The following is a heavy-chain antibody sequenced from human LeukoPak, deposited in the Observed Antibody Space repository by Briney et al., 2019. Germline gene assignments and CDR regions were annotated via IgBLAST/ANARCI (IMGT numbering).Heavy chain of an antibody. Sequence: GSVKVSCKASGYTFTSYAMHWVRQAPGQRLEWMGWINAGNGNTKYSQKFQGRVTITRDTSASTAYMELSSLRSEDTAVYYCARPTHDYGDYYPFDYWGQGTLVTVSS. V-gene: IGHV1-3*01. CDR1: GYTFTSYA. CDR3: ARPTHDYGDYYPFDY. CDR2: INAGNGNT. D-gene: IGHD4-17*01. J-gene: IGHJ4*02.